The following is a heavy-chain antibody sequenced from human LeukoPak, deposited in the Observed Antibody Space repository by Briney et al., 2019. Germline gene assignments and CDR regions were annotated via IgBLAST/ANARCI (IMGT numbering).Heavy chain of an antibody. CDR3: AKDLHYGSADY. Sequence: GGSLRLSCAASGFTFDDYTMHWVRQAPGKGLEWVSLISWDGGSTYYADSVKGRFTISRDNAKNALYLQMNSLRAEDTAVYYCAKDLHYGSADYWGQGTLVTVSS. CDR2: ISWDGGST. J-gene: IGHJ4*02. D-gene: IGHD3-10*01. V-gene: IGHV3-43*01. CDR1: GFTFDDYT.